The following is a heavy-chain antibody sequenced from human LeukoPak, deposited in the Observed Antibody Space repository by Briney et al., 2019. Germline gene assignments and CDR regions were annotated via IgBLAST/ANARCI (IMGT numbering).Heavy chain of an antibody. CDR3: ANYDILTGYPGGY. CDR1: GFTFSDDA. V-gene: IGHV3-49*04. Sequence: GWSLRLSCTVSGFTFSDDAMSWVRQAPGKGLEWVGFIRSKAFGGTTQYAASVKGRFTISRDDSKSIAYLQMSSLKTEDTAVYYCANYDILTGYPGGYWGQGTLVTVSS. D-gene: IGHD3-9*01. J-gene: IGHJ4*02. CDR2: IRSKAFGGTT.